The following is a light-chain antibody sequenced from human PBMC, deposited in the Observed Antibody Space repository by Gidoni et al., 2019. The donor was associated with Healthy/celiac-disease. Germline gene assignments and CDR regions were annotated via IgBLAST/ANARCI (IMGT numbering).Light chain of an antibody. CDR1: SSDVGGYTY. Sequence: QSALTQPASVSGSPGQSVTISCTGTSSDVGGYTYVSWYQQHPGKAPKLMIYDVSNRPSGVSNRFSGSKSGNTASLTSAGLQAEDEADDYCSSYTSSSTFSVVFGGGTKLTVL. CDR2: DVS. CDR3: SSYTSSSTFSVV. J-gene: IGLJ2*01. V-gene: IGLV2-14*03.